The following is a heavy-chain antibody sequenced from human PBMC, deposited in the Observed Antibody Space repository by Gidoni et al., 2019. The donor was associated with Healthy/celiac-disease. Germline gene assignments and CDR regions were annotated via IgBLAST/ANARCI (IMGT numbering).Heavy chain of an antibody. Sequence: EVQLVESGGGLVQPGGSLKLSCAASGFTFSGSAMHWVRQASGKGLEWVGRIRSKANSYATAYAASVKGRFTISRDDSKNTAYLQMNSLKTEDTAVYYCTRQVDTAMVTYYGMDVWGQGTTVTVSS. J-gene: IGHJ6*02. CDR3: TRQVDTAMVTYYGMDV. CDR2: IRSKANSYAT. V-gene: IGHV3-73*02. D-gene: IGHD5-18*01. CDR1: GFTFSGSA.